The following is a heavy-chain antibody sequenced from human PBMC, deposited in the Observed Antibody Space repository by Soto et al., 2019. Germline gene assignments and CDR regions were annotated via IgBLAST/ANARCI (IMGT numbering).Heavy chain of an antibody. J-gene: IGHJ6*02. CDR1: GYTFTGYY. V-gene: IGHV1-2*02. D-gene: IGHD5-18*01. CDR2: INPNSGGT. CDR3: AINHPANGYSYGYRTSYYYGMDV. Sequence: ASVKVSCKASGYTFTGYYMHWVRQAPGQGREGMGWINPNSGGTNYAQKFQGRVTMTRYTSISTAYMELSRLRSDDTAVYYCAINHPANGYSYGYRTSYYYGMDVWGQGTTVTVSS.